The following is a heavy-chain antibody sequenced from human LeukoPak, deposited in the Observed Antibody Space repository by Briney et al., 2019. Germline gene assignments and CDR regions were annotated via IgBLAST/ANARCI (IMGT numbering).Heavy chain of an antibody. CDR3: ARAVGSGSFQTYYYMDV. J-gene: IGHJ6*03. V-gene: IGHV4-39*07. CDR1: GGSISSSSYY. D-gene: IGHD3-10*01. Sequence: PSETLSLTCTVSGGSISSSSYYWGWIRQPPGKGLEWIGSIYYSGSTYYNPSLKSRVTISVDTSKNQFSLKLSSVTAADTAVYYCARAVGSGSFQTYYYMDVWGKGTTVTISS. CDR2: IYYSGST.